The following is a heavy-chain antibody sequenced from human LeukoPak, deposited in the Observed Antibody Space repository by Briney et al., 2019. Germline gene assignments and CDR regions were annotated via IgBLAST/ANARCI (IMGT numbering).Heavy chain of an antibody. CDR3: TSDRGIGSPPTNWFDP. CDR1: GGSFSGYY. D-gene: IGHD3-3*01. J-gene: IGHJ5*02. CDR2: INHSGST. Sequence: PSETLSPTCAVYGGSFSGYYWSWIRQPPGKGLEGIGEINHSGSTNYNPSLKSRVTISVDTSKNQFSLKLSSVSDAAAAVYYSTSDRGIGSPPTNWFDPWGQGTLVTVSS. V-gene: IGHV4-34*03.